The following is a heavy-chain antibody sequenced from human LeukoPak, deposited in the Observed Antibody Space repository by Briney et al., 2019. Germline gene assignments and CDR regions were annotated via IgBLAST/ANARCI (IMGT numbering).Heavy chain of an antibody. Sequence: GASVKVSRKASGYSFTDYYIHWVRQAPGQGLEWMGWINPNSGGTNYARKFEGRFTMTRDTSIRTAYMELSGLRSDDTAFYFCARPVRGYSYGLAGDYWGQGTLITVSS. CDR2: INPNSGGT. CDR3: ARPVRGYSYGLAGDY. V-gene: IGHV1-2*02. D-gene: IGHD5-18*01. CDR1: GYSFTDYY. J-gene: IGHJ4*02.